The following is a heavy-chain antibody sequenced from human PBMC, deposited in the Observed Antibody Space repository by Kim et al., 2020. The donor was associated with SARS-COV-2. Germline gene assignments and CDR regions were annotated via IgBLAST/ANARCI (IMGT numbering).Heavy chain of an antibody. CDR3: ARGGPFDILTGPNDAFDI. D-gene: IGHD3-9*01. V-gene: IGHV4-31*03. CDR1: GGSISSGGYY. CDR2: IYYSGST. J-gene: IGHJ3*02. Sequence: TLSLTCTVSGGSISSGGYYWSWIRQHPGKGLEWIGYIYYSGSTYYNPSLKSRVTISVDTSKNQFSLKLSSVTAADTAVYYCARGGPFDILTGPNDAFDIWGQGTMVTVSS.